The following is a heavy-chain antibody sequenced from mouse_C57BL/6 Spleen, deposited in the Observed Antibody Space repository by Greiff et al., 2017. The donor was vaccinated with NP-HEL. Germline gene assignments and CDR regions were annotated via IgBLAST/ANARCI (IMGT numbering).Heavy chain of an antibody. CDR3: ARWRYYGSSARYYAMDY. CDR1: GYTFTSSW. Sequence: QVQLQQPGAELVRPGSSVKLSCKASGYTFTSSWMHWVKQRPIQGLEWIGNIDPSDSETHYIQKFKDKATLTVDKSSSTAYMQLSSLTSEDSAVYYCARWRYYGSSARYYAMDYWGQGTSVTVSS. J-gene: IGHJ4*01. V-gene: IGHV1-52*01. CDR2: IDPSDSET. D-gene: IGHD1-1*01.